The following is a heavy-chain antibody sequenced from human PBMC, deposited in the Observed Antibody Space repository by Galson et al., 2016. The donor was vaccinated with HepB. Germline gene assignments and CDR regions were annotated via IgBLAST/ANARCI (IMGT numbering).Heavy chain of an antibody. CDR3: ASGFRTPLTTVPLDY. D-gene: IGHD4-11*01. V-gene: IGHV4-39*01. CDR1: GASISSSTYY. CDR2: IFHSGST. J-gene: IGHJ4*02. Sequence: SETLSLTCTVSGASISSSTYYWGWIRQPPGKGLEWIGSIFHSGSTYYNPSLKSRVTISVDTSKNLFSLKLSSVTAADKAVYYCASGFRTPLTTVPLDYWGQGTLVIVSS.